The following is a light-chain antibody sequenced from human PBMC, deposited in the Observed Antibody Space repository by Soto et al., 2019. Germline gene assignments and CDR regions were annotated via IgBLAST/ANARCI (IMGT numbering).Light chain of an antibody. CDR1: SSNIGSNT. CDR3: AAWDDSLNGLYV. CDR2: SNN. J-gene: IGLJ1*01. Sequence: QSVPTHPPSASGTPGQRVTISCSGSSSNIGSNTVNWYQQLPGTAPKLLIYSNNQRPSGVPDRFSGSKSGTSASLAISGLQSEDEADYYCAAWDDSLNGLYVFGTGTKVTVL. V-gene: IGLV1-44*01.